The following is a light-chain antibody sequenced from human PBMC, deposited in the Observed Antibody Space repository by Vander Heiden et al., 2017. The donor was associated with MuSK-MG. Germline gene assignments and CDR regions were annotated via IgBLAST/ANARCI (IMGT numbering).Light chain of an antibody. CDR3: QSADSSGTYGV. V-gene: IGLV3-25*03. J-gene: IGLJ3*02. CDR2: KDN. Sequence: SYELTQPPSVSVSPGQTARITCSGDALPKQYAYWYQQKPGQAPVLGIYKDNERPSGIPERFSASSSGTTVTLTISGVQAEDEADYYCQSADSSGTYGVFGGGTKLTGL. CDR1: ALPKQY.